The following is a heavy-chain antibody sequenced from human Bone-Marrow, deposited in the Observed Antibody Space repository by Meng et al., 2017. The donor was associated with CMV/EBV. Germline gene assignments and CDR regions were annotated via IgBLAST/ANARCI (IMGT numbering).Heavy chain of an antibody. V-gene: IGHV1-69*05. D-gene: IGHD7-27*01. CDR2: IIPIFGTA. Sequence: SVKVSCKASGGTFSSYAISWVRQAPGQGLEWMGGIIPIFGTANYAQKFQGRVTITTDESTSTAYMELSSLRSEDTAVYYCARRPLIWGKIDYWGQGTLVTVSS. CDR3: ARRPLIWGKIDY. CDR1: GGTFSSYA. J-gene: IGHJ4*02.